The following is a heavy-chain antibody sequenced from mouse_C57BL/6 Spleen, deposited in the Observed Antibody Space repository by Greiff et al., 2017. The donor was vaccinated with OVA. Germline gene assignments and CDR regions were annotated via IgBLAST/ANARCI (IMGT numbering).Heavy chain of an antibody. CDR1: GFTFSDYG. D-gene: IGHD1-1*01. CDR2: ISSGSSTI. V-gene: IGHV5-17*01. CDR3: ARETYYYGSRAWFAY. Sequence: EVHLVESGGGLVKPGGSLKLSCAASGFTFSDYGMHWVRQAPEKGLEWVAYISSGSSTIYYADTVKGRFTISRDNAKNTLFLQMTSLRSEDTAMYYCARETYYYGSRAWFAYWGQGTLVTVSA. J-gene: IGHJ3*01.